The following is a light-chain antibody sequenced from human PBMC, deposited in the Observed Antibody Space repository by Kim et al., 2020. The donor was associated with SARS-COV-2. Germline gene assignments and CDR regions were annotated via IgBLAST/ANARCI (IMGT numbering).Light chain of an antibody. Sequence: GKAVTMSCSRSSGNIDSSYVQWYQQRPGSTPTTLIYEDNQRTPGVPERFSGSVDSSSNTASLTISGLKSEDEADYYCQSYDDFNRVFGGGTKVTVL. J-gene: IGLJ3*02. CDR1: SGNIDSSY. CDR2: EDN. V-gene: IGLV6-57*01. CDR3: QSYDDFNRV.